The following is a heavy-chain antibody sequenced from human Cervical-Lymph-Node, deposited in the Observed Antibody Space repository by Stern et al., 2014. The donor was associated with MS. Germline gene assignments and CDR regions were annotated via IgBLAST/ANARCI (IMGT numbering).Heavy chain of an antibody. V-gene: IGHV3-33*01. J-gene: IGHJ1*01. Sequence: VHLVESGGGVVQPGRSLRLSCAASGFTFSTCGAHWVRQAAGKGLEWVAVLWNDGSNKYYTDSVKGRFPISRDNSNNPVYLQMNSLGAEDTAVYYYARDCGWRSNWGQGAPVTVSS. CDR2: LWNDGSNK. D-gene: IGHD6-19*01. CDR1: GFTFSTCG. CDR3: ARDCGWRSN.